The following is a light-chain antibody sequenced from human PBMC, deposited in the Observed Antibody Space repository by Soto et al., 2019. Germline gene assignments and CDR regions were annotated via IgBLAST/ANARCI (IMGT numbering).Light chain of an antibody. V-gene: IGLV2-8*01. CDR1: SGNVGGYNY. J-gene: IGLJ1*01. CDR2: EVS. Sequence: QSALAQPPSASGSPGQSVTLSCTGTSGNVGGYNYVSWYQQHPGKAPKLMIFEVSERPLGVPDRFSASKSGNTASLTVSFLQAEDEADYYCSSYAGSNNYVFGTGTKVTVL. CDR3: SSYAGSNNYV.